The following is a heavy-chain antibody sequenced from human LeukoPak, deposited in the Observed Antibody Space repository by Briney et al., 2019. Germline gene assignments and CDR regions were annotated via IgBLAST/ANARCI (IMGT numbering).Heavy chain of an antibody. J-gene: IGHJ5*02. CDR3: ARSIGRIVVVPAATEAWFDP. V-gene: IGHV4-4*07. CDR2: IYTSGST. D-gene: IGHD2-2*01. Sequence: PSETLSLTCTVSGGSISSYYWSWIRQPAGKGLEWIGRIYTSGSTNYNPSLKSRVTMSVDTSKNQFSLKLSSVTAADTAVYYCARSIGRIVVVPAATEAWFDPWGQGTLVTVSS. CDR1: GGSISSYY.